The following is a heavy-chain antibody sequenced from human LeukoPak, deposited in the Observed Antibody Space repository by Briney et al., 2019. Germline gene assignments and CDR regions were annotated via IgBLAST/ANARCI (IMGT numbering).Heavy chain of an antibody. CDR2: IKSKTDGGTT. Sequence: GGSLRLSCAASGFTFSNAWMSWVRQAPGKGLEWVGRIKSKTDGGTTDYAAPVKGRFTISRDDSKNTLYLQMNSLKTEDTAVYYCTTAMVRGVRAPDYWGQRTLVTVSS. J-gene: IGHJ4*02. CDR1: GFTFSNAW. CDR3: TTAMVRGVRAPDY. D-gene: IGHD3-10*01. V-gene: IGHV3-15*01.